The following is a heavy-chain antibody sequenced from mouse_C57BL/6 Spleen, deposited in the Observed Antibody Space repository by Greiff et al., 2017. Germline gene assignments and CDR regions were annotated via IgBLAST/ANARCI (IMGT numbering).Heavy chain of an antibody. D-gene: IGHD3-2*02. Sequence: VKLMESGAELARPGASVKLSCKASGYTFTSYGISWVKQRTGQGLEWIGEIYPRSGNTYYNEKFKGKATLTADKSSSTAYMELRSLTSEDSAVYFCARGDPDSSGTPYYYAMDYWGQGTSVTVSS. CDR2: IYPRSGNT. CDR3: ARGDPDSSGTPYYYAMDY. J-gene: IGHJ4*01. V-gene: IGHV1-81*01. CDR1: GYTFTSYG.